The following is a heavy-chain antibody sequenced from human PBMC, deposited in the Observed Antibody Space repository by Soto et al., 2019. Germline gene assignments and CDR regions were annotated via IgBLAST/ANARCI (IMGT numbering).Heavy chain of an antibody. V-gene: IGHV4-39*07. CDR2: FYIDGNT. D-gene: IGHD6-13*01. J-gene: IGHJ4*02. CDR1: GGSISSSTYY. CDR3: ASAVRSWFYFDY. Sequence: SETLSLTCTVSGGSISSSTYYWGWMRQPPGKGLEWIASFYIDGNTYYNPSLKSRVTISLDTSKNQFSLKLNSVTAADTAVYYCASAVRSWFYFDYWGQGALVTVSS.